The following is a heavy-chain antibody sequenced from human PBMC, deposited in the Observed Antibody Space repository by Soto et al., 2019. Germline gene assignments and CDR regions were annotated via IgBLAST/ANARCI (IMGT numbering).Heavy chain of an antibody. V-gene: IGHV4-30-2*01. CDR2: IYHSGST. CDR3: ARVPSP. CDR1: GGSISSGGYS. Sequence: PSETLSLTCAVSGGSISSGGYSWSWFRQPPGKGLEWIGYIYHSGSTYYNPSLKSRVTISADRSKNQFSLKLSSVTAADTAVYYCARVPSPWGQGTLVTVSS. J-gene: IGHJ5*02.